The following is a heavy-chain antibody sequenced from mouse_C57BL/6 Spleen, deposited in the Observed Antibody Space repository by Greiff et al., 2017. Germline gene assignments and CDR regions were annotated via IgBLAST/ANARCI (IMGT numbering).Heavy chain of an antibody. J-gene: IGHJ3*01. Sequence: VKLMESGAELVRPGASVTLSCKASGYTFTDYEMHWVKQTPVHGLEWIGAIDPETGGTAYNQKFKGKAILTADKSSSTAYMELRSLTSEDSAVYYCTRPPYGRGSFAYWGQGTLVTVSA. V-gene: IGHV1-15*01. CDR2: IDPETGGT. CDR1: GYTFTDYE. D-gene: IGHD1-1*01. CDR3: TRPPYGRGSFAY.